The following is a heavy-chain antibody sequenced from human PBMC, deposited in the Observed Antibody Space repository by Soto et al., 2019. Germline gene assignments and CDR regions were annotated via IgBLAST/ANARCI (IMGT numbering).Heavy chain of an antibody. CDR2: VYPGDSDT. Sequence: GESLKISCQASGYTFSKYWIAWVRQMPGKGLEYVGIVYPGDSDTRYSPSFQGQVTISVDTSTSTAYMQWNSLKASDSAMYHCARRLKDDSGTSPYYPAFDVWARGTTVTVSS. CDR3: ARRLKDDSGTSPYYPAFDV. J-gene: IGHJ6*04. CDR1: GYTFSKYW. V-gene: IGHV5-51*01. D-gene: IGHD1-26*01.